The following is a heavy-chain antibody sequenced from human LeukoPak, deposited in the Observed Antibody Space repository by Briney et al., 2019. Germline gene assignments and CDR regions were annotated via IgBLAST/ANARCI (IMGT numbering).Heavy chain of an antibody. D-gene: IGHD1-1*01. CDR2: ISYDGSNK. J-gene: IGHJ5*02. CDR3: ARELTTGTSNWFDP. V-gene: IGHV3-30*03. CDR1: GFTFSSYG. Sequence: GGSLRLSCAASGFTFSSYGMHWVRQAPGKGLEGVAVISYDGSNKYYADTVKGRFTISRDNSKNTLYLQMNSLRAEDTAVYYCARELTTGTSNWFDPWGQGTLVTVSS.